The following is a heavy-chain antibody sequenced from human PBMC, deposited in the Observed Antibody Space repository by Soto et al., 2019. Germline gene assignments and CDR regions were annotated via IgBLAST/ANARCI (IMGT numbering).Heavy chain of an antibody. V-gene: IGHV4-34*01. CDR2: INHSGST. Sequence: PSETLSLTCAVYGGSFSGYYWSWIRQPPGKGLEWIGEINHSGSTNYNPSLKSRVTISVDTSKNQFSLKLSSVTAADTAVYYCARPGGGPNYYYYYGMDVWGQGTTVTVSS. J-gene: IGHJ6*02. CDR3: ARPGGGPNYYYYYGMDV. CDR1: GGSFSGYY. D-gene: IGHD3-16*01.